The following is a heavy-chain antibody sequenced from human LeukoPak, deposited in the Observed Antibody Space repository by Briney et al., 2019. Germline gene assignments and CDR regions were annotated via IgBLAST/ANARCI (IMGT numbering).Heavy chain of an antibody. CDR1: GFTFSSYA. CDR2: ISYDGSNK. D-gene: IGHD5-18*01. J-gene: IGHJ4*02. CDR3: ASNLRIQLWSYFDY. Sequence: PGGSLRLSCAASGFTFSSYAMHWVRQAPGKGLEWVAVISYDGSNKYYADSVKGRFTISRDNSKNTLYLQMNSLRAEDTAVYYCASNLRIQLWSYFDYWGQGTLVTVSS. V-gene: IGHV3-30-3*01.